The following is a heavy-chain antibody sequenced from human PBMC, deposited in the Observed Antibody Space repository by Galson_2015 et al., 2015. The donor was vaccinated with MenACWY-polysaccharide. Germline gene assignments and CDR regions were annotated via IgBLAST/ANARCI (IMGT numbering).Heavy chain of an antibody. CDR2: TSYTGST. D-gene: IGHD6-19*01. Sequence: ETLSLTCTVSGGSIRTETYYWGWIRQPPGKGLEWIGTTSYTGSTYYNPSLKGRVAFSTDTSNNHFSLTVTSVTAADTAVYYCARRRKRVAGEFDYWGQGTLVTVSS. CDR3: ARRRKRVAGEFDY. J-gene: IGHJ4*02. CDR1: GGSIRTETYY. V-gene: IGHV4-39*02.